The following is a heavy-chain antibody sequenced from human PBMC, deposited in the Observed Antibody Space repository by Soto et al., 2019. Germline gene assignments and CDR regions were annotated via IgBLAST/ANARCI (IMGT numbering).Heavy chain of an antibody. D-gene: IGHD4-17*01. J-gene: IGHJ4*02. CDR2: FSGSGGAT. CDR1: GVTFSTYA. CDR3: AKSLSGIIYGLDY. Sequence: PGGSLRLSCAASGVTFSTYAMSWVRQAPGKGLEWVSAFSGSGGATYYADSVKGRFTISRDNSKNTVYLQMNSLRVEDTAVYYCAKSLSGIIYGLDYWGQGTLVTVSS. V-gene: IGHV3-23*01.